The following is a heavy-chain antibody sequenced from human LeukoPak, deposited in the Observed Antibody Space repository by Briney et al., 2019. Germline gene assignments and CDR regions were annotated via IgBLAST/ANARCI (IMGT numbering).Heavy chain of an antibody. D-gene: IGHD6-13*01. CDR2: IIPIFGTA. J-gene: IGHJ5*02. CDR3: ARAARGSWYGDFGNWFDP. V-gene: IGHV1-69*05. CDR1: GGTFISYA. Sequence: AVKVSCKASGGTFISYAISRVRQAPGQGLEWKGGIIPIFGTANYAQKFQGRVTITTDESTSTAYMELSSLRSDDTAVYYCARAARGSWYGDFGNWFDPWGQGTLVTVSS.